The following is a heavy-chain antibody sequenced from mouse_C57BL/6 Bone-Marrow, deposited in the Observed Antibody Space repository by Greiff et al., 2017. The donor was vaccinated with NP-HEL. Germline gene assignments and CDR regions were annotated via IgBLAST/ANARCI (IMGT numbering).Heavy chain of an antibody. D-gene: IGHD1-1*01. V-gene: IGHV1-52*01. CDR2: IDPSDSET. CDR1: GYTFTSYW. J-gene: IGHJ1*03. CDR3: ARGYYYGSSYVSWYFDV. Sequence: QVQLQQPGAELVRPGSSVKLSCKASGYTFTSYWMHWVKQRPIQGLEWIGNIDPSDSETHYNQKFKDKATLTVDKSSSTAYMQLSSLTSEDSAVYYCARGYYYGSSYVSWYFDVWGTGTTVTVSS.